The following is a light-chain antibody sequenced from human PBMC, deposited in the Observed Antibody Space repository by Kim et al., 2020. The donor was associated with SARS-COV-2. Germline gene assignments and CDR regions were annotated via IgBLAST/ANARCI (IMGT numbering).Light chain of an antibody. CDR2: DDS. CDR1: QGIGSA. J-gene: IGKJ4*01. CDR3: QQFNSFPLT. V-gene: IGKV1-13*02. Sequence: AIQLTQSPSSLSASVGDRVTITCRASQGIGSALAWYQQKPGKAPNLLIYDDSSLESGVPSRFRGGGSGTDFTLTISSLQPEDFATYYCQQFNSFPLTFGGGTKVDIK.